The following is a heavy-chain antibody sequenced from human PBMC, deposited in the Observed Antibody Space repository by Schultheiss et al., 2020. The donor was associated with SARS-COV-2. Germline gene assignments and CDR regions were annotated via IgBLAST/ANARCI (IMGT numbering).Heavy chain of an antibody. CDR2: ISSSSSYT. Sequence: GGSLRLSCAASGFTFDDYAMHWVRQAPGRGLEWVSSISSSSSYTNYADSVKGRFTISRDNAKNSLYLQLSSLRAEDTAVYYCARDWDYGDYWGQGTLVTVSS. J-gene: IGHJ4*02. D-gene: IGHD7-27*01. CDR1: GFTFDDYA. V-gene: IGHV3-21*01. CDR3: ARDWDYGDY.